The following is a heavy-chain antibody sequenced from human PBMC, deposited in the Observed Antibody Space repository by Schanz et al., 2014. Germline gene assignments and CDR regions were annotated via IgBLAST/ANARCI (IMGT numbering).Heavy chain of an antibody. D-gene: IGHD3-10*01. CDR3: AKGRFGELSAFDI. J-gene: IGHJ3*02. V-gene: IGHV3-23*01. Sequence: EVHLLESGGGLVQPGGFLRLSCAASGFSVGNKYMNWLRQAPGKGLEWVSVIGVDGTTTYYADSVKGRFTISRDNSKNTLYLQMNSLRAEDTAVYYCAKGRFGELSAFDIWGQGTMVTVSS. CDR2: IGVDGTTT. CDR1: GFSVGNKY.